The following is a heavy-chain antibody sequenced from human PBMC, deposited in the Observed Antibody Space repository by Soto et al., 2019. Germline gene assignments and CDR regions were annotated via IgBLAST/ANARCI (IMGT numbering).Heavy chain of an antibody. Sequence: GSLRLSCVASGLTINTYSMMWVRQAPGKGLEWVSSISSSSSYIYYADSVKGRFTISRDNAKNSLYLQMNSLRAEDTAVYYCARDLYYYGISGFNYWGQGTLVTVSS. CDR3: ARDLYYYGISGFNY. V-gene: IGHV3-21*01. CDR1: GLTINTYS. CDR2: ISSSSSYI. D-gene: IGHD3-22*01. J-gene: IGHJ4*02.